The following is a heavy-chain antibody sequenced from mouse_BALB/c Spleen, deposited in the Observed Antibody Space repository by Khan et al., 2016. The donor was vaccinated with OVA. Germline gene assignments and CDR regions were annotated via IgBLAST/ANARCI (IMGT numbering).Heavy chain of an antibody. CDR1: GFTFTGYY. D-gene: IGHD1-1*01. Sequence: EVELVESGGGLVQPGGSLRLSCATSGFTFTGYYMSWVRQPPGKALEWLGFIRNKANGYTTEYSASVKGRFTISRDNSQSIIYLQMNTLRAEDSATYYCARETVVDIYWYLDVWGAGTTVTVSS. CDR3: ARETVVDIYWYLDV. J-gene: IGHJ1*01. CDR2: IRNKANGYTT. V-gene: IGHV7-3*02.